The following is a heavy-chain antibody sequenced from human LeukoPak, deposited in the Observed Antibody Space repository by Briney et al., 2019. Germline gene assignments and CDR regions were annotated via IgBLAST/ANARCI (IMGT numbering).Heavy chain of an antibody. CDR3: ATGGGYDGKNYLES. Sequence: GGTLRLSCAASGFTFSSYGMSWVRQAPGKGLEWVSGISGSGGSTYYADSVKGRFTTSRDNSKNTLFLQMNSLRTEDTAVYYCATGGGYDGKNYLESWGQGPLVT. J-gene: IGHJ4*02. D-gene: IGHD5-12*01. CDR2: ISGSGGST. CDR1: GFTFSSYG. V-gene: IGHV3-23*01.